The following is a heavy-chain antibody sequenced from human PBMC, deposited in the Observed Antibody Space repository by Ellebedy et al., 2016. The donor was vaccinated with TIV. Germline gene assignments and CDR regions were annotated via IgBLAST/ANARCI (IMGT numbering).Heavy chain of an antibody. CDR3: VLVAALRDRYYYYGVGV. V-gene: IGHV4-39*07. CDR1: GGSISALTYH. CDR2: SHYSGST. J-gene: IGHJ6*02. D-gene: IGHD2-2*01. Sequence: MPSETLSLTCNVSGGSISALTYHWGWVRQSPGKGLEWIGNSHYSGSTYYNPSLRSRVTISIDTSKRQFSLDLTSVTAADTAVYYCVLVAALRDRYYYYGVGVWGQGTTVTVSS.